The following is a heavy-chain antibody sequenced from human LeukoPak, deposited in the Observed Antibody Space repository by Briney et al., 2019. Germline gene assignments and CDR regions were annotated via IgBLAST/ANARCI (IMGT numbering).Heavy chain of an antibody. CDR2: MNPNSGNT. V-gene: IGHV1-8*03. CDR1: GYTFTSYD. D-gene: IGHD1/OR15-1a*01. Sequence: ASVKVSCKASGYTFTSYDINWVRQATGQGLEWMGWMNPNSGNTGYAQKFQGRVTITRNTSISTAYMELSSLRSEDTAVYYCTTTIGVWVLRDAFHFWGRGTMVSVSS. CDR3: TTTIGVWVLRDAFHF. J-gene: IGHJ3*01.